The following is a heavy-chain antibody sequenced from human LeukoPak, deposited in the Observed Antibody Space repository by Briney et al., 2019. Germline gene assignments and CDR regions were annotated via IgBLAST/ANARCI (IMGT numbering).Heavy chain of an antibody. J-gene: IGHJ4*02. V-gene: IGHV3-30*02. CDR3: AKDQRSYEYCSSTSCYYYFDY. D-gene: IGHD2-2*01. Sequence: GGSLRLSCSASGITLSSHGMHWVRQAPGKGLEWMAFIPFDGSREYYADAVKGRFIISRDNSKQTLYLQMNSLRAEDTAVYYCAKDQRSYEYCSSTSCYYYFDYWGQGTLVTVSS. CDR1: GITLSSHG. CDR2: IPFDGSRE.